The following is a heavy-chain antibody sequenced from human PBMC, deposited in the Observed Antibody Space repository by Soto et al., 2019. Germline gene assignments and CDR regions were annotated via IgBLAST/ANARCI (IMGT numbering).Heavy chain of an antibody. D-gene: IGHD4-17*01. Sequence: QVQLVQPGAEVKKPGSSVKVSCKASGGPFSDYSINWVRQAPGQRLEWIGGLTPIFATPNYAQKFQGRVTITADESTSTAYMELSNLRSEDTAISFCARDPDYGTNSGLGLVDYRGQGTLVTVTS. V-gene: IGHV1-69*01. CDR1: GGPFSDYS. J-gene: IGHJ4*02. CDR3: ARDPDYGTNSGLGLVDY. CDR2: LTPIFATP.